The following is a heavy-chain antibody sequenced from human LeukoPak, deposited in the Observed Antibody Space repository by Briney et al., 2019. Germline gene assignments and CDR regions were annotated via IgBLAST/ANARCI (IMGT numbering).Heavy chain of an antibody. D-gene: IGHD2-15*01. CDR2: ISSSSDTI. V-gene: IGHV3-48*01. CDR1: GFTFSSYN. Sequence: GGSLRLSCAASGFTFSSYNMNWVRQAPGKGLEWVSYISSSSDTIYYADSVKGRFTISRDNAKNSLLLQMNSLRAEDTALYYCARGYSRAAFDIWGQGTMVTVSS. CDR3: ARGYSRAAFDI. J-gene: IGHJ3*02.